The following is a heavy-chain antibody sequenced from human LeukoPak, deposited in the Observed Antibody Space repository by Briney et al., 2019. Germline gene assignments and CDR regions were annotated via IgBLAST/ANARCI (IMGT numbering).Heavy chain of an antibody. CDR1: GGSISSYY. Sequence: SETLSLTCTVSGGSISSYYWSWIRQPPGKGLEWIGYIYYSGSTNDNPSLKSRVTISVDTSKNQFSLKLSSVTAADTAVYYCARREDWGARYFDLWGRGTLVTVSS. V-gene: IGHV4-59*08. CDR2: IYYSGST. J-gene: IGHJ2*01. D-gene: IGHD3/OR15-3a*01. CDR3: ARREDWGARYFDL.